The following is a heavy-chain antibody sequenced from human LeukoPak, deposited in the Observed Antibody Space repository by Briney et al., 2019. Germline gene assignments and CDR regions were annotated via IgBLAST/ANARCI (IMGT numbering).Heavy chain of an antibody. CDR1: GGSISSYY. D-gene: IGHD3-3*01. V-gene: IGHV4-4*07. Sequence: SSETLSLTCTVSGGSISSYYWSWIRQPAGKGLEWIGRIYTSGSTNYNPSLKSRVTMSVDTSKNQFSLKLSSVTAADTAVYYCARCRRGQSGYSTKSYYYMDVWGKGTTVTVSS. CDR2: IYTSGST. J-gene: IGHJ6*03. CDR3: ARCRRGQSGYSTKSYYYMDV.